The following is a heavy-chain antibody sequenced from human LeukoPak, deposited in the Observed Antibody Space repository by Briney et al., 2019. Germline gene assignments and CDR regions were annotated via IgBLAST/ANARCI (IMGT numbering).Heavy chain of an antibody. CDR1: GFTFSSYA. CDR3: ARATASNLFDP. J-gene: IGHJ5*02. CDR2: IKQDGSEK. D-gene: IGHD2-21*01. Sequence: GGSLRLSCAASGFTFSSYAMSWVRQAPGKGLEWVANIKQDGSEKYYVDSVKGRFTISRDNAKNSLYLQMNSLRAEDTAVYYCARATASNLFDPWGQGTLVTVSS. V-gene: IGHV3-7*01.